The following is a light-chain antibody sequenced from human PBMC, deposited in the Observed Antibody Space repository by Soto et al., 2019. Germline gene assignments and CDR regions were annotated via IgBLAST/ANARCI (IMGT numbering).Light chain of an antibody. CDR1: SSDVGSYDY. CDR2: DIS. CDR3: CSYAGSYTYV. V-gene: IGLV2-11*01. Sequence: QSALTQPRSVSGSPGQSVTVSCSGSSSDVGSYDYVSWYQQYPGKAPKLIIYDISKRPSGVPDRFYGSKSGNTASLTISGLLPEDEADYYCCSYAGSYTYVFGRGTKV. J-gene: IGLJ1*01.